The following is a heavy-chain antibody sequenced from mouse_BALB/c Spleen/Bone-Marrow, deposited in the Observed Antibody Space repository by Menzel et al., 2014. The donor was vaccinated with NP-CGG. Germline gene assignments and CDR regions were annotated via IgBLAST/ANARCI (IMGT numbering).Heavy chain of an antibody. CDR3: ARSADWYFGV. Sequence: EVQLVESGPGLVKPSQSLSLTCTVTGYSITSDYACHWIRQFPGNKLEWMGYISYSGSTSYYPYLKSRISITRDTSKNQFFLQLNSVTNEDTATYYCARSADWYFGVWGAGTTVTVSS. V-gene: IGHV3-2*02. CDR2: ISYSGST. J-gene: IGHJ1*01. CDR1: GYSITSDYA.